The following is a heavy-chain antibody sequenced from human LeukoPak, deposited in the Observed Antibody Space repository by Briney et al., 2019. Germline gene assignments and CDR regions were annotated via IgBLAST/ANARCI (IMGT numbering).Heavy chain of an antibody. D-gene: IGHD2-2*01. CDR2: IYTSGST. CDR1: GGSISSYY. Sequence: NTSETLSLTCTVSGGSISSYYWSWIRQPAGKGLEWIGRIYTSGSTNYNPSLKSRVTMSVDTSKNQFSLKLSSVTAADTAVYNCARESIVVVPAATSWFDPWGQGTLVTVSS. V-gene: IGHV4-4*07. J-gene: IGHJ5*02. CDR3: ARESIVVVPAATSWFDP.